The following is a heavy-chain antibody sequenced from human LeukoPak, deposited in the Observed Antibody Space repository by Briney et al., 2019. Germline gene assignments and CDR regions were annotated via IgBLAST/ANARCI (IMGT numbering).Heavy chain of an antibody. Sequence: PSETLSLTCAVSGYSISSGYYWGWIRQPPGKGLEWIGSIYHSGSTYYNPSLKSRVTISVDTSKNQFSLKLSSVTAADTAVYYCARHYRHTAFDPWGQGTLVTVSS. CDR3: ARHYRHTAFDP. CDR1: GYSISSGYY. D-gene: IGHD3-16*02. V-gene: IGHV4-38-2*01. J-gene: IGHJ5*02. CDR2: IYHSGST.